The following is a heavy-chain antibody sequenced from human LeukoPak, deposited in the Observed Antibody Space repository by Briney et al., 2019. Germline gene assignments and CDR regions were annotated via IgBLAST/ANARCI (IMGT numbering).Heavy chain of an antibody. V-gene: IGHV3-48*04. Sequence: GGSLRLSCAASGFTFSTDGMHWGRHAPGKGLEWVSYISSSSSAIYYADSVKGRFTISRDNAKNSLYLQMNSRRAEDTAVFYCARDSDYVWGSYRYEYYYYGMDVWGQGTTVTVSS. D-gene: IGHD3-16*02. CDR3: ARDSDYVWGSYRYEYYYYGMDV. CDR2: ISSSSSAI. J-gene: IGHJ6*02. CDR1: GFTFSTDG.